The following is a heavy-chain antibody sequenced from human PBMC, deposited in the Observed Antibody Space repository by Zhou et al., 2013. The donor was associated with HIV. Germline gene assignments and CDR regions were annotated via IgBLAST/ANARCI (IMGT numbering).Heavy chain of an antibody. J-gene: IGHJ3*02. V-gene: IGHV1-69*04. CDR3: ARANGNYGSGDRSAFDI. D-gene: IGHD3-10*01. CDR2: IIPILGIA. CDR1: GGTFSSYA. Sequence: QVQLVQSGAEVKKPGSSVKVSCKASGGTFSSYAISWVRQAPGQGLEWMGRIIPILGIANYAQKFQGRVTITADKSTSTAYMELSSLRSEDTAVYYCARANGNYGSGDRSAFDIWGQGTMVTVSS.